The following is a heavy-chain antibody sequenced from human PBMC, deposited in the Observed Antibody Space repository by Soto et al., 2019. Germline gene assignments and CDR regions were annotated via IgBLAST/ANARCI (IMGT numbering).Heavy chain of an antibody. CDR1: HGSITSGDYF. CDR2: VHSSGGT. J-gene: IGHJ4*02. D-gene: IGHD2-15*01. V-gene: IGHV4-39*01. CDR3: ASVVVGATRQTGSDH. Sequence: PSETLSLTCTASHGSITSGDYFWAWIRQPPGKGLEFIGSVHSSGGTYYSPSLKSRASISIDKSKNQFSLKLTSVNAGDTAVYFCASVVVGATRQTGSDHWGQGTLVTVSS.